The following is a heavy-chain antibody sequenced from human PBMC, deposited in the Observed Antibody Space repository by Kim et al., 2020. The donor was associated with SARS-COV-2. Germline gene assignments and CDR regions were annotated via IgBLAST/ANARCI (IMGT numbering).Heavy chain of an antibody. CDR2: IYYSGST. J-gene: IGHJ6*02. D-gene: IGHD3-22*01. Sequence: SETLSLTCTVSGGSISSYYWSWIRQPPGKGLEWIGYIYYSGSTNYNPSLKSRVTISVDTSKNQFSLKLSSVTAADTAVNYCARAKGFYYASSGLIWDSYYYYGMDDWGQGTTVTVSS. CDR3: ARAKGFYYASSGLIWDSYYYYGMDD. CDR1: GGSISSYY. V-gene: IGHV4-59*01.